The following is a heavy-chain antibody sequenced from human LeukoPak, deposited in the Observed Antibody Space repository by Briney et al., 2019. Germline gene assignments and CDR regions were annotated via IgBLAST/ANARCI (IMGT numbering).Heavy chain of an antibody. D-gene: IGHD6-19*01. J-gene: IGHJ6*03. Sequence: PGGSLRLSCAASGFTFDDYAMHWVRQAPGKGLEWVSLISGDGGSTYYADPVKGRFTISRDNSKNSLYLQMNSLRTEDTALYYCAKDNAEQWLVRSYYYYYMDVWGKGTTVTVSS. V-gene: IGHV3-43*02. CDR1: GFTFDDYA. CDR3: AKDNAEQWLVRSYYYYYMDV. CDR2: ISGDGGST.